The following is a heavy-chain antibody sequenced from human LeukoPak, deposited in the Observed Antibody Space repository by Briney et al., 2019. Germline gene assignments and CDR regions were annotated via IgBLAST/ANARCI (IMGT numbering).Heavy chain of an antibody. V-gene: IGHV4-34*01. Sequence: SETLSLTCAVYGGSFSGYYWSWIRQPPGKGLEWIGEINHSGSTNYNPSLKSRVTISVDTSKNQFSLKLSSVTAADTAVYYCARRGGLRFLEWLLEKNWFAPWGQGTLVPVSS. D-gene: IGHD3-3*01. CDR1: GGSFSGYY. J-gene: IGHJ5*02. CDR2: INHSGST. CDR3: ARRGGLRFLEWLLEKNWFAP.